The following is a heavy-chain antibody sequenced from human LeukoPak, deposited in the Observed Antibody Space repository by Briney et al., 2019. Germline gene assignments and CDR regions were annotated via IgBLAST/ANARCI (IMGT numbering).Heavy chain of an antibody. V-gene: IGHV3-53*01. D-gene: IGHD2-21*01. CDR3: AKETRHIVVVIAIQH. CDR2: VYGGGST. Sequence: GGSLRLSCAATGLSVSSNFMSWVRQAPWKGLEWVSVVYGGGSTYYADSVKGRFTISRDNSKNTLYLQMNSLRAEDTAVYYCAKETRHIVVVIAIQHWGQGTLVTVSS. CDR1: GLSVSSNF. J-gene: IGHJ1*01.